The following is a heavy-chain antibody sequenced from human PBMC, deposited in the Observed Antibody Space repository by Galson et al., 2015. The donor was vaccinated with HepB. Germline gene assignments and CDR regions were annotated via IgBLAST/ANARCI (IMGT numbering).Heavy chain of an antibody. CDR3: TRLGDFSGYSSR. CDR2: SRSKASNYAT. Sequence: SLRLSCAASGFTFSGSALHWVRQASGKGPERVGRSRSKASNYATSYVPSLKGRFTISRDDSKNMAYLHMKSLKTEDTAMYYCTRLGDFSGYSSRWGQGTLVTVSS. V-gene: IGHV3-73*01. J-gene: IGHJ4*02. D-gene: IGHD6-13*01. CDR1: GFTFSGSA.